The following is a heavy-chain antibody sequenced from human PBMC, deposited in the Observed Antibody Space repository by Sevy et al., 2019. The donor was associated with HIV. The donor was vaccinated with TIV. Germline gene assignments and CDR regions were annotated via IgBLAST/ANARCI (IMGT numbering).Heavy chain of an antibody. CDR2: VRSNTDGGTT. V-gene: IGHV3-15*05. J-gene: IGHJ4*02. CDR3: TIDHVNFL. CDR1: GFTFSTVW. Sequence: GGSLRLSCIASGFTFSTVWMSWVRQAPGKGLEWVGRVRSNTDGGTTDYTAPVKGRFNISRDDSKNTLYLQMNNLKTEDTAVYYCTIDHVNFLWGQGTLVTVSS. D-gene: IGHD1-1*01.